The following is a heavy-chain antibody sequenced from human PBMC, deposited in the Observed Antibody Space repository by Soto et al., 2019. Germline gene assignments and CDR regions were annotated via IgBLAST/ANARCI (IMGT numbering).Heavy chain of an antibody. CDR1: GFTFISYA. J-gene: IGHJ4*02. CDR2: ISSNGGST. CDR3: VKDTAMVNPDFDY. Sequence: GWSLRLSCSSSGFTFISYAMHWVRQAPGKGLEYVSAISSNGGSTYYADSVKGRFTISRDNSKNTLYLQMSSLRAEDTAVYYCVKDTAMVNPDFDYWGQGTLVTVSS. V-gene: IGHV3-64D*06. D-gene: IGHD5-18*01.